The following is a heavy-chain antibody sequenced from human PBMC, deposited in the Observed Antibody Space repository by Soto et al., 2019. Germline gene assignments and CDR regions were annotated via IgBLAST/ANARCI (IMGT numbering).Heavy chain of an antibody. J-gene: IGHJ4*02. CDR2: ISSSSNSR. V-gene: IGHV3-21*01. CDR3: ARRRSSHYFDY. D-gene: IGHD3-3*01. Sequence: PGGSLRLSCAASGFTFSSYNMNWVRQAPGKGLEWVSSISSSSNSRYADSVEGRFTISRDNAKNTLYLQMNSLRAEDTAVYYCARRRSSHYFDYWGQGILVTVS. CDR1: GFTFSSYN.